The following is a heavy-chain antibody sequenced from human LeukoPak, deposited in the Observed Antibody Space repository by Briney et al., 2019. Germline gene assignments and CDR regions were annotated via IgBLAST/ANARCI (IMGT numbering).Heavy chain of an antibody. CDR1: GFNFSSYV. CDR3: AKFSVVVIAAIATTFDY. CDR2: ITVRGGST. Sequence: GGSLRLSCAASGFNFSSYVMSWVRQAPGKGLEWVSAITVRGGSTYYAGSVKGRFTISRDNSKNTLYLQMDSLRAEDTAVYYCAKFSVVVIAAIATTFDYWGQGALVTVSS. D-gene: IGHD2-15*01. V-gene: IGHV3-23*01. J-gene: IGHJ4*02.